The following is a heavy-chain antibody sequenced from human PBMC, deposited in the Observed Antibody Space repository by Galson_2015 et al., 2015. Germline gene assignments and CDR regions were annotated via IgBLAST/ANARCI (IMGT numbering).Heavy chain of an antibody. CDR2: IRSKAYGGTT. D-gene: IGHD5-24*01. J-gene: IGHJ3*02. CDR3: TRGRDGYKLYAFDI. V-gene: IGHV3-49*03. Sequence: SLRLSCAASGFTFGEYAMSWFRQAPGKGLEWVGFIRSKAYGGTTEYAASVKGRFSISSDDSKSIAYLQMNSLKTEDTAIYYCTRGRDGYKLYAFDIWGQGTMFTVSS. CDR1: GFTFGEYA.